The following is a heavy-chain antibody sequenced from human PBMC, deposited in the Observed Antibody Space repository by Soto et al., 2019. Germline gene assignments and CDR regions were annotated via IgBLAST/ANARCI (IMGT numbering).Heavy chain of an antibody. CDR2: IVVGSGNT. V-gene: IGHV1-58*01. Sequence: SVKVSCEASGFTFTSSAVQWVRQARGQHLEWIGWIVVGSGNTNYAQKFQERVTITRDMSTSTAYMELSSLRSEDTAVYYCAADKVLWFGELLPHYYYGMDGWGQGTTVTVSS. CDR3: AADKVLWFGELLPHYYYGMDG. D-gene: IGHD3-10*01. CDR1: GFTFTSSA. J-gene: IGHJ6*02.